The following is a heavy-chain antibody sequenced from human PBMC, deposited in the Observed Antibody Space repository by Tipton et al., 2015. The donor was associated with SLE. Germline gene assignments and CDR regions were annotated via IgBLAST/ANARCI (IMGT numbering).Heavy chain of an antibody. J-gene: IGHJ4*02. D-gene: IGHD3-10*01. CDR2: IYYAGPL. Sequence: TLSLTCTASGGSISSYHWGWVRQPPGKGLEWIGTIYYAGPLYYNPPLQSRVTISLDTSENQFSLSLRSVSAADTAVYYCARLRKPYTYGSGGYYFDYWGQGTLVTVSS. V-gene: IGHV4-39*07. CDR1: GGSISSYH. CDR3: ARLRKPYTYGSGGYYFDY.